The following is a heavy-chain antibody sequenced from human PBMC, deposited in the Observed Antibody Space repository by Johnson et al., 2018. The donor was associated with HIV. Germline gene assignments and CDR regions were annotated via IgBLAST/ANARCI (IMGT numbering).Heavy chain of an antibody. J-gene: IGHJ3*02. D-gene: IGHD1-26*01. V-gene: IGHV3-33*01. CDR2: IWYDGSNK. Sequence: QVQLVESGVGVVQPGRSLRLSCAASGFTFSSYGMHWVRQAPGKGLEWVAVIWYDGSNKYYADSVKGRFTISRDNSKNTLYLQMNSLRAEDTAVYYCARDFVSWGATTGGRHTFDIWGQGTMVAVSS. CDR1: GFTFSSYG. CDR3: ARDFVSWGATTGGRHTFDI.